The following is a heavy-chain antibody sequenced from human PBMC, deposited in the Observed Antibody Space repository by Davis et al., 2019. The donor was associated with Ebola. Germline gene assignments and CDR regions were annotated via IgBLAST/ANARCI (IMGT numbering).Heavy chain of an antibody. CDR3: ARHVPRDGYNPIDY. CDR2: IFYSGAT. Sequence: SETLSLTCTVSGDSISSYYWSWIRLTPGKGLQWIGNIFYSGATKYNPSLGSRVTISADTSKNQFSLTLTSVTAADTALYYCARHVPRDGYNPIDYWGQGAQVTVSS. CDR1: GDSISSYY. V-gene: IGHV4-59*08. D-gene: IGHD5-24*01. J-gene: IGHJ4*02.